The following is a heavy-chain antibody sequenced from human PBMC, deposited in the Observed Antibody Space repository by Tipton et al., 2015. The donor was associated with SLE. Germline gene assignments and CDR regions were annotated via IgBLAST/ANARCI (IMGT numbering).Heavy chain of an antibody. D-gene: IGHD2-21*01. J-gene: IGHJ1*01. V-gene: IGHV4-39*01. CDR1: GGSISSSGYY. Sequence: TLSLTCTVSGGSISSSGYYWGWIRQPPGKGLEWIGSVYYTGTTYYNPSLKSRVTISGDPSKNQFSLKLNSVAAADTAVYYCAKSVGGGAEYFQDWGQGTLVTVSS. CDR3: AKSVGGGAEYFQD. CDR2: VYYTGTT.